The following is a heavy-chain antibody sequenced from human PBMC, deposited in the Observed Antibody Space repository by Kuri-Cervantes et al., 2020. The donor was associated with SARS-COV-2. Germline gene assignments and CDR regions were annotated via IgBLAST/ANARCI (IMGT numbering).Heavy chain of an antibody. Sequence: ETLSLTCAASGFTLSSHWMSWVRQAPGKGLEWVANIDQNGGDKYYVGSVKGRFIISRDNAKNSLYLEMTSLRAEDTAVYYCARDGYCSSTSCYSYYYYMDVWGKGTTVTVSS. V-gene: IGHV3-7*01. CDR1: GFTLSSHW. CDR3: ARDGYCSSTSCYSYYYYMDV. D-gene: IGHD2-2*03. J-gene: IGHJ6*03. CDR2: IDQNGGDK.